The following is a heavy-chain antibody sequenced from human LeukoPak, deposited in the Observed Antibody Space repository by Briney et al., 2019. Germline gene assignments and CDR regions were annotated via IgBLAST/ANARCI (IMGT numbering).Heavy chain of an antibody. CDR3: AEDGIRDFDWLIDY. D-gene: IGHD3-9*01. V-gene: IGHV4-34*01. J-gene: IGHJ4*02. CDR2: INHSGST. CDR1: GGSFRGYY. Sequence: SDTLSLTCAVYGGSFRGYYWSWIRQPPGQGLEWIGEINHSGSTNYNPSLKSRVTISVDTSKNQFSLKLSSVTAADTAFFFQAEDGIRDFDWLIDYWGQGTLVTVSS.